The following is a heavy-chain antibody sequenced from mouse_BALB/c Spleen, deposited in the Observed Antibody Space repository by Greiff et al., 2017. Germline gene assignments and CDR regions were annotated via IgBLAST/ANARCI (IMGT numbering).Heavy chain of an antibody. Sequence: EVKVEESGPGLVKPSQSLSLTCPVTGYSITSDYAWNWIRQFPGNKLEWMGYISYSGSTSYNPSLKSRIPITRDTSKNQFFLQLNSVTTEDTATYYCARSTSSHYYGSSFWFAYWGQGTLVTVSA. CDR2: ISYSGST. J-gene: IGHJ3*01. CDR1: GYSITSDYA. V-gene: IGHV3-2*02. D-gene: IGHD1-1*01. CDR3: ARSTSSHYYGSSFWFAY.